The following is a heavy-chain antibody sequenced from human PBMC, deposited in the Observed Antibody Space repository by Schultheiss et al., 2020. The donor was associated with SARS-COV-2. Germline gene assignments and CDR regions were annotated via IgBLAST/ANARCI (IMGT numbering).Heavy chain of an antibody. D-gene: IGHD5-18*01. CDR2: INPNSGGT. Sequence: ASVKVSCKASGGTFSSYGISWVRQAPGQGLEWMGWINPNSGGTNYAQKFQGRVTMTRDTSISTASMELSRLRSDDTAVYYCARGGYSYGYGSWGQGTLVTVSS. J-gene: IGHJ4*02. CDR3: ARGGYSYGYGS. CDR1: GGTFSSYG. V-gene: IGHV1-2*02.